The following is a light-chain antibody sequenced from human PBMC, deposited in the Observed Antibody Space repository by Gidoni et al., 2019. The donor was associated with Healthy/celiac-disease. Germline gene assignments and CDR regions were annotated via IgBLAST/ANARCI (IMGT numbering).Light chain of an antibody. CDR2: KAS. CDR1: QSISSW. CDR3: QHPWT. V-gene: IGKV1-5*03. J-gene: IGKJ1*01. Sequence: DIQMTQSPSTLSASVGNRVTSTCRASQSISSWLAWYQQEPGKAPKLLIYKASSLESGVPSRLSGSGAGTEFTSTISRLQPDDFATYYCQHPWTFGQGTKVEIK.